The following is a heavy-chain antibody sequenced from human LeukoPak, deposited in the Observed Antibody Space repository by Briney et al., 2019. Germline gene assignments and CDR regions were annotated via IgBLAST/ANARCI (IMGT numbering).Heavy chain of an antibody. D-gene: IGHD4-17*01. Sequence: GASVKVSCEASGGTFSSYAISWVRQAPGQGLEWMGGIIPIFGTANYAQKFQGRVTITADESTSTAYMELSSLRSEDTAVYYCAVSGDASYYYYGMDVWGQGTTVTVSS. V-gene: IGHV1-69*13. J-gene: IGHJ6*02. CDR3: AVSGDASYYYYGMDV. CDR1: GGTFSSYA. CDR2: IIPIFGTA.